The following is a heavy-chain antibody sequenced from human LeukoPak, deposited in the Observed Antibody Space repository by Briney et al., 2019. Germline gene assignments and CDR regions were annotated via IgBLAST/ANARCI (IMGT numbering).Heavy chain of an antibody. CDR3: ARLKGGSYYYYGMDV. D-gene: IGHD1-26*01. V-gene: IGHV4-59*08. CDR1: GGSFSSYY. Sequence: SETLSLTCAVYGGSFSSYYWSWIRQPPGKGLEWIGYIYYSGSTNYNPSLKSRVTISVDTSKNQFSLKLSSVTAADTAVYYCARLKGGSYYYYGMDVWGQGTTVTVSS. CDR2: IYYSGST. J-gene: IGHJ6*02.